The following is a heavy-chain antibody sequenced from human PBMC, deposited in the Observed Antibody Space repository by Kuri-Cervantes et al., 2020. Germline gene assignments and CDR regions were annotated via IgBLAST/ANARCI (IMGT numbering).Heavy chain of an antibody. J-gene: IGHJ6*03. D-gene: IGHD1-20*01. Sequence: GGSLRLSCAASGFTFSSYGMHWVRQAPGKGLEWVAVISYDGSNKYYADSVKGRFTISRDNSKNTLYLQMNSLRAEDTAVYYCARDQGRDNWNYHYYMDVWGKGTTVTVSS. CDR1: GFTFSSYG. CDR2: ISYDGSNK. CDR3: ARDQGRDNWNYHYYMDV. V-gene: IGHV3-30*03.